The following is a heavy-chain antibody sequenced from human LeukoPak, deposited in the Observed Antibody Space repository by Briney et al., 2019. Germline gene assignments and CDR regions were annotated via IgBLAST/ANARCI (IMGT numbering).Heavy chain of an antibody. D-gene: IGHD2/OR15-2a*01. V-gene: IGHV3-21*04. CDR3: ATYRQVLLPFES. CDR1: GFTFSSYS. Sequence: PGGSLRLSCAASGFTFSSYSMNWVRQPPGKALEWVSSISSSSSYIYYADSVKGRFTISRDNSKSTLSLQMNSLRAEDTAIYYCATYRQVLLPFESWGQGTLVTVSS. J-gene: IGHJ4*02. CDR2: ISSSSSYI.